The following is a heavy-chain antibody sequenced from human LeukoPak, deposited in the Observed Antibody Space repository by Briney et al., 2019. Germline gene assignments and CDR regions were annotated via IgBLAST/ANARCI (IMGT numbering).Heavy chain of an antibody. CDR3: ARSRFNWNYAFWFDP. CDR2: IYYSGST. J-gene: IGHJ5*02. Sequence: SETLSLTCTVSGGSISSSSYYWGWIHQPPGKGLEWIGSIYYSGSTYYNPSLKSRVTISVDTSKNQFSLKLSSVTAADTAVYYCARSRFNWNYAFWFDPWGQGTLVTVSS. D-gene: IGHD1-7*01. CDR1: GGSISSSSYY. V-gene: IGHV4-39*07.